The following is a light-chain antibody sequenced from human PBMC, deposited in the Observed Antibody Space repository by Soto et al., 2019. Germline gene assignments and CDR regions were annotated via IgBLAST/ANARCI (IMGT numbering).Light chain of an antibody. V-gene: IGLV2-14*01. Sequence: QSALTQPASVSGSPGQSITISCTGTSSDVGGYNYVSWYQRHPGKAPKLMIYEVSNRPSGVSNRFSGSKSGTTASLTISGLQAEDEADYSCSSYTSSSILWVFGGGTKLTF. CDR2: EVS. CDR3: SSYTSSSILWV. J-gene: IGLJ2*01. CDR1: SSDVGGYNY.